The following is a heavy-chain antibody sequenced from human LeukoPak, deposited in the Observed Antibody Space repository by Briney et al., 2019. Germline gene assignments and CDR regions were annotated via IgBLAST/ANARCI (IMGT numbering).Heavy chain of an antibody. V-gene: IGHV3-15*01. Sequence: GGSLRLSCAASGFTFGNAWMSWVRQAPGKGLEWVGRIKSKTDGGTTDYAAPVKGRFTISRDDSKNTLYLQMNSLKTEDTAVYYCTTEMVLLWFGEFQEWFDPWGQGTLVTVSS. CDR1: GFTFGNAW. J-gene: IGHJ5*02. CDR2: IKSKTDGGTT. CDR3: TTEMVLLWFGEFQEWFDP. D-gene: IGHD3-10*01.